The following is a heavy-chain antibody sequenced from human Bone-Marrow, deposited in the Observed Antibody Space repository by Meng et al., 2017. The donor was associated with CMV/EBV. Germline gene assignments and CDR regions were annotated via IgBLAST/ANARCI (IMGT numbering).Heavy chain of an antibody. J-gene: IGHJ6*02. D-gene: IGHD2-2*01. CDR3: VVVPAASNYYYGIDV. Sequence: ASVKVSCKASGYTFTAYYIHWVRQAPGQGLEWMGWINPNSGASYNAQQFEGRGTRTRDPSISTAYLEVSWLRSDDTAVYYCVVVPAASNYYYGIDVWGQGTTVTVSS. CDR2: INPNSGAS. V-gene: IGHV1-2*02. CDR1: GYTFTAYY.